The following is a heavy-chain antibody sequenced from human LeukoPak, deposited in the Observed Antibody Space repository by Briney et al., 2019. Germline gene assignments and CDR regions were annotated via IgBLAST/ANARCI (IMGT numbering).Heavy chain of an antibody. V-gene: IGHV3-30*04. J-gene: IGHJ4*02. D-gene: IGHD6-19*01. CDR1: GFTFSSYA. CDR2: ISYDGSNK. CDR3: AKEASGGWFDY. Sequence: GGSLRLSCAASGFTFSSYAMHWVRQAPGKGLEWVAVISYDGSNKYYADSVKGRFTISRDNSKNTLYLQMNSLRAEDTAVYYCAKEASGGWFDYWGQGTLVTVSS.